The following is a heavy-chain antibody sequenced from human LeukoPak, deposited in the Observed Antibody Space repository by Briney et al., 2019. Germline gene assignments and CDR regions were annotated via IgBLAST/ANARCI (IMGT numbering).Heavy chain of an antibody. V-gene: IGHV3-74*01. Sequence: GGSLRLSCAASGFTFSSYWMHWVRQAPRKGLVWVSLINTDGSSTSYADSVKGRFTISSDNAKNTLYLQMNSLRAEDTAVYYCAREGSSSWYYYYYMDVWGKGTTVTVSS. CDR1: GFTFSSYW. CDR3: AREGSSSWYYYYYMDV. D-gene: IGHD6-13*01. J-gene: IGHJ6*03. CDR2: INTDGSST.